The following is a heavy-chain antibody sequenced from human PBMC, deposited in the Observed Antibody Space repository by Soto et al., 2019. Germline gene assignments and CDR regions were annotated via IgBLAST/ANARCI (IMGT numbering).Heavy chain of an antibody. V-gene: IGHV1-3*01. CDR2: INSGNGNT. CDR3: AREGIEVAGTGGWFDT. Sequence: GXSVKVSCNASGYTFTSYAMHLVRQAPGQRLEWMGWINSGNGNTKYSQKFQGRVTITRDTSASTAYMELSSLRSEDTAVYYCAREGIEVAGTGGWFDTWGQGTLVTVSS. D-gene: IGHD6-19*01. J-gene: IGHJ5*02. CDR1: GYTFTSYA.